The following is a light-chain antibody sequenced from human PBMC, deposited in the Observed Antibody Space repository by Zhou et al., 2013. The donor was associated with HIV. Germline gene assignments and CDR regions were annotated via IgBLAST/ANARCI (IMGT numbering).Light chain of an antibody. V-gene: IGKV3-20*01. CDR3: QQYGSSPWT. Sequence: EIVLSQSPGTLSLSPGESTTLSCRASQSISSNYLAWYQQKPGQAPRLLIYGASTRATGIPARFSGSGSGTDFTLTISGLEPEDFAVYYCQQYGSSPWTFGQGTKVEIK. J-gene: IGKJ1*01. CDR1: QSISSNY. CDR2: GAS.